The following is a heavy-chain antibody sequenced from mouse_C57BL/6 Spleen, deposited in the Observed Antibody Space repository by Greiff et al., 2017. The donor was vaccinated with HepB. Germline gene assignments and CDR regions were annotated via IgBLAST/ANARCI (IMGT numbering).Heavy chain of an antibody. CDR3: ARGGTPRAMDY. D-gene: IGHD2-14*01. CDR2: ISYSGST. J-gene: IGHJ4*01. Sequence: ESGPGMVKPSQSLSLTCTVTGYSITSGYDWHWIRHFPGNKLEWMGYISYSGSTNYNPSLKSRISITHDTSKNHFFLKLNSVTTEDTATYYCARGGTPRAMDYWGQGTSVTVSS. CDR1: GYSITSGYD. V-gene: IGHV3-1*01.